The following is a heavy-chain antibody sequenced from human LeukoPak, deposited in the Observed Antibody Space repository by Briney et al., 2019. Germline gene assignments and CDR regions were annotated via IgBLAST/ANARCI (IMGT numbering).Heavy chain of an antibody. CDR3: ARDIRARYFQH. V-gene: IGHV3-66*01. CDR2: IYSGGST. CDR1: GFTVSSNY. J-gene: IGHJ1*01. D-gene: IGHD1-14*01. Sequence: GGSLRLSCAASGFTVSSNYMSWVRQAPGKGLEWVSVIYSGGSTYYADSAKGRFTISRDNSKNTLYLQMNSLRAEDTAVYYCARDIRARYFQHWGQGTLVTVSS.